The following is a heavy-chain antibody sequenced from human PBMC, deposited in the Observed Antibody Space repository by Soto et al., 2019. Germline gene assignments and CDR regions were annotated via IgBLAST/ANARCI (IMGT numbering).Heavy chain of an antibody. CDR2: IWYDGSNK. CDR3: ARGDCTGAYCYSWPWNYGVDV. V-gene: IGHV3-33*08. D-gene: IGHD2-8*02. Sequence: QVQLVESGGGVVQPGGSLRLSCTTSGFTFNTYGMYWVRQAPGKGLEWVAIIWYDGSNKYYGDSVKGRFTISRDNSKNTLYLQMNSLRAEDTALYYCARGDCTGAYCYSWPWNYGVDVWGQGTTVTFSS. CDR1: GFTFNTYG. J-gene: IGHJ6*02.